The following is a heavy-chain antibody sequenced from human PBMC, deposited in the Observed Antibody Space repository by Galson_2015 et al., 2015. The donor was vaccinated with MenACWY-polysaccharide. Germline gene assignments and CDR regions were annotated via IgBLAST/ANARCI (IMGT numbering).Heavy chain of an antibody. Sequence: SLRLSCAVSGFTFKNYWMSWLRQAPGKGLEWVANINKEGSEKHYVDSVEGRFTISRDNAKSSMYLQMNSLGVDDTAVYYCARGHYGMDVWGQGTTVTVS. J-gene: IGHJ6*02. V-gene: IGHV3-7*01. CDR2: INKEGSEK. CDR3: ARGHYGMDV. CDR1: GFTFKNYW.